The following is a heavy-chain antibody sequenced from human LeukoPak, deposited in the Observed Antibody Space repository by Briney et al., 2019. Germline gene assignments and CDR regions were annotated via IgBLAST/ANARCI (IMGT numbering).Heavy chain of an antibody. CDR2: IYASGGA. CDR3: VRRHDY. CDR1: GFDVNDNF. V-gene: IGHV3-53*01. J-gene: IGHJ4*02. Sequence: PGGPLRLSCVASGFDVNDNFMLWIRQAPGQGLEWISIIYASGGAFHSESVKGRFSAFRDTSKNTIFLQMNNLRAADTAMYYCVRRHDYWGQGTLVTVSS.